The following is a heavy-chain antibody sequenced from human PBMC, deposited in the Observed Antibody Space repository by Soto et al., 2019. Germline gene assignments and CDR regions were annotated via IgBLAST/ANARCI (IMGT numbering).Heavy chain of an antibody. D-gene: IGHD4-4*01. Sequence: PGGSLRLSCAASGFTFSSYEMNWVRQAPGKGLEWVSYISSSGSTIYYADSVKGRFTVSRGNIETSLYLQMNSLRAEDTAVYYCAREGVHNYNEYNLDNWGQGTLVTVSS. J-gene: IGHJ4*02. V-gene: IGHV3-48*03. CDR2: ISSSGSTI. CDR3: AREGVHNYNEYNLDN. CDR1: GFTFSSYE.